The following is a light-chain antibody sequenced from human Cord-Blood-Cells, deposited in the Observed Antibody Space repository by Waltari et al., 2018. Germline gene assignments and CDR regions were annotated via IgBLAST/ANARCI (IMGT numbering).Light chain of an antibody. CDR1: SGSIASNY. Sequence: NFMLTQPHSVSESPGKTVTISCTRSSGSIASNYVQWYQQPPRSAPTTVSYEDNQRPSGVPDRFSGSIDSSSNSAALTISGLKTEDEADYYCQSYDSSNQVFGGGTKLTVL. CDR3: QSYDSSNQV. CDR2: EDN. V-gene: IGLV6-57*03. J-gene: IGLJ3*02.